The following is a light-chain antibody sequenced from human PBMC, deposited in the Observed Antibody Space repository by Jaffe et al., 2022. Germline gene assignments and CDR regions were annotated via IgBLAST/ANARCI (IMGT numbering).Light chain of an antibody. CDR3: QQRSNWPPDFT. CDR2: DAS. V-gene: IGKV3-11*01. Sequence: EIVLTQSPATLSLSPGERATLSCRASQSVSNYLAWYQQKPGQAPRLLIYDASNRATGIPARFSGSGSGTDFTLTISSLEPEDFAVYYCQQRSNWPPDFTFGPGTKVDIK. J-gene: IGKJ3*01. CDR1: QSVSNY.